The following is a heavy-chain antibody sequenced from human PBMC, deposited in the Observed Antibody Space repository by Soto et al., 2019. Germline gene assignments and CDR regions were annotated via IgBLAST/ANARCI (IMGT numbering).Heavy chain of an antibody. Sequence: GGSLRLSCAASGFSFGSYALSWVRQAPGKGLEWVSTISGSDGKTFYADSVKGRFSISRDTSQSTLYLQMNSLRADDTAMYYCARGSYLDYWGQGIRVTVSX. CDR1: GFSFGSYA. CDR3: ARGSYLDY. V-gene: IGHV3-23*01. D-gene: IGHD3-16*01. J-gene: IGHJ4*02. CDR2: ISGSDGKT.